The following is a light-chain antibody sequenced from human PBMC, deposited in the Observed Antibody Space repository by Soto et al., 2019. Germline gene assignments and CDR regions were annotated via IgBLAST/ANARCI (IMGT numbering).Light chain of an antibody. V-gene: IGKV1-5*01. CDR2: DAS. Sequence: DIQMTQSPSTLSASVGDRVTITCRASQSISSRLAWYQQKPGKAPKFLVYDASNLESGVPSRFSGSGSGTEFTLTISSLQPDDFATYYCQQYNSYSVTFGQGTKV. CDR3: QQYNSYSVT. J-gene: IGKJ1*01. CDR1: QSISSR.